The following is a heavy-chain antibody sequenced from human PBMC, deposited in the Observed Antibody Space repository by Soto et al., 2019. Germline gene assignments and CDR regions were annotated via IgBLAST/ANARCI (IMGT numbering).Heavy chain of an antibody. CDR2: IYYSGST. CDR1: GGSISSSSYY. V-gene: IGHV4-39*01. D-gene: IGHD4-17*01. J-gene: IGHJ6*02. Sequence: SETLSRTCTVTGGSISSSSYYWGWIRQPPGKGLEWIGSIYYSGSTYYNPSLKSRVTISVDTSKNQFSLKLSSVTAADTAVYYCASPDYGGNRFYYYYGMDVWGQGTTVT. CDR3: ASPDYGGNRFYYYYGMDV.